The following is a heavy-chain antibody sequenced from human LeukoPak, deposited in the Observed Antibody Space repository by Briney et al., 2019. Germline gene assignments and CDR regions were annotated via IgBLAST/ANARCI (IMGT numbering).Heavy chain of an antibody. Sequence: GASVKVSCKPSGYTFTDYAINWVRQAPGQGLEYMGWVNTNTGNPTYARGFTGRFVFSSDSSVSTAYLQITSLKADDSAIYFCANCNDSSGYFAYWGQGTLVTVSS. CDR3: ANCNDSSGYFAY. V-gene: IGHV7-4-1*02. CDR2: VNTNTGNP. D-gene: IGHD3-22*01. J-gene: IGHJ4*02. CDR1: GYTFTDYA.